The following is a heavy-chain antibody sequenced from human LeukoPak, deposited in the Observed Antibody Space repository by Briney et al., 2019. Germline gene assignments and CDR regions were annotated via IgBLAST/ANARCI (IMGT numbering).Heavy chain of an antibody. D-gene: IGHD3-10*01. CDR3: ARDRGGILVGNDAFDM. CDR1: GGPLGSYY. CDR2: IYFRGGA. V-gene: IGHV4-4*07. J-gene: IGHJ3*02. Sequence: SSETLSLTCSVSGGPLGSYYWSWVRQPAGKGLEWIGRIYFRGGAKYNPSLKSRVSMSLDTSKNQISLRLTYVTAADTAVYYCARDRGGILVGNDAFDMWGQGTMVTVSS.